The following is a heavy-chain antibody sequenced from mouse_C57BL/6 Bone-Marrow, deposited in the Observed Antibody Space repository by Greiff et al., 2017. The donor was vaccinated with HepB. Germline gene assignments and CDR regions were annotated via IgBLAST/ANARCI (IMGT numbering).Heavy chain of an antibody. CDR2: IWSGGST. CDR3: ARSTIMIETWFAY. V-gene: IGHV2-2*01. CDR1: GFSLTSYG. D-gene: IGHD2-4*01. J-gene: IGHJ3*01. Sequence: VKLMESGPGLVQPSQSLSITCTVSGFSLTSYGVHWVRQSPGKGLEWLGVIWSGGSTDYNAAFISRLSISKDNSKSQVFFKMNSLQADDTAIYYCARSTIMIETWFAYWGQGTLVTVSA.